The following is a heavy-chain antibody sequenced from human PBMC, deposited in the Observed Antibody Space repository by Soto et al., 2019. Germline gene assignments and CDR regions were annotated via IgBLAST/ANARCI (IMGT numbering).Heavy chain of an antibody. D-gene: IGHD3-22*01. CDR1: GFTFNNYA. CDR2: ISGSGGST. V-gene: IGHV3-23*01. CDR3: ARYFYDSGGYYSIFDY. Sequence: GGSLRLSCAASGFTFNNYAMTWVRQAPGKGLEWVSGISGSGGSTWYADSVKGRLTISRDSSKNTLYLQMDSLTADDTAVYYCARYFYDSGGYYSIFDYWGQGTLVTRLL. J-gene: IGHJ4*02.